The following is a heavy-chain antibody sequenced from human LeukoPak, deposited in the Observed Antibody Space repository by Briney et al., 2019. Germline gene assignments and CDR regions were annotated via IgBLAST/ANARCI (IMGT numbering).Heavy chain of an antibody. CDR2: IYPGDSDT. Sequence: GESLKISCEGSGYSFTNYWIGWVRQMPGKGLEWMGIIYPGDSDTRYSPSFQGQVTISADKSISTAYLQWSSLKASDTAMYYCARLMYYYDSSGYPPDYWGQGTLVTVSS. CDR3: ARLMYYYDSSGYPPDY. CDR1: GYSFTNYW. V-gene: IGHV5-51*01. J-gene: IGHJ4*02. D-gene: IGHD3-22*01.